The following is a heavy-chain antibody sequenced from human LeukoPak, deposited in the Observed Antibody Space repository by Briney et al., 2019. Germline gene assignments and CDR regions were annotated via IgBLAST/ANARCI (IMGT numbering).Heavy chain of an antibody. CDR3: ARVRGYVWGSYRLEY. CDR1: GFTFSSYA. V-gene: IGHV3-23*01. J-gene: IGHJ4*02. D-gene: IGHD3-16*02. CDR2: ISGSGGSA. Sequence: GGSLRLSCEASGFTFSSYAMSWVRQAPGKGLEWVSSISGSGGSAYYADSVKGRFTISRDNSKNTLYVQMTSLRAEDTAVYYCARVRGYVWGSYRLEYWGQGTLVTVSS.